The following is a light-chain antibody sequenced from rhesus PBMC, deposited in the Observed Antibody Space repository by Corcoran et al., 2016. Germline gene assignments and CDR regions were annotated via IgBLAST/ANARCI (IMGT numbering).Light chain of an antibody. CDR2: DAT. CDR1: QGISSY. V-gene: IGKV1-28*02. Sequence: DIQMTQSPSSLSASVGDTVTITRRASQGISSYLNWFQQKPGKAPKLLIYDATSLESGAPSRFSGSGSGTDFTLTISSLQSEDFATYYCQHYYSTPWTFGQGTKVEIK. CDR3: QHYYSTPWT. J-gene: IGKJ1*01.